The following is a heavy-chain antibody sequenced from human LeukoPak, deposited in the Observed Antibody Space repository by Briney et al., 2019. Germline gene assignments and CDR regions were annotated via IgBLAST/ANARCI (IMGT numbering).Heavy chain of an antibody. V-gene: IGHV3-74*01. CDR1: GFTFSRYW. Sequence: PGGSLRLSCAASGFTFSRYWMHWVRQAPGKGLVWVSRLNGDGSATTYADSVKGRFTISRDNSKNTLYLQMNSLRAEDTAVYYCANGWRGDQAFDYWGQGTLVTVSS. CDR3: ANGWRGDQAFDY. J-gene: IGHJ4*02. D-gene: IGHD4-17*01. CDR2: LNGDGSAT.